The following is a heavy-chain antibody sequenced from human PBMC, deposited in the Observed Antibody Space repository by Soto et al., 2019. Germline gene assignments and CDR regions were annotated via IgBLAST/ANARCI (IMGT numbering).Heavy chain of an antibody. CDR3: AKVRYITSSTDLDY. Sequence: PGGSLRLSCVASGFTFSSYAISWVRQAPGKGLEWVSGISGSGVGTYYADSVKGRFTISGDNSKNPLYLQMNSLRAEDTAIYYCAKVRYITSSTDLDYWGQGTLVTVSS. D-gene: IGHD6-6*01. CDR1: GFTFSSYA. CDR2: ISGSGVGT. V-gene: IGHV3-23*01. J-gene: IGHJ4*02.